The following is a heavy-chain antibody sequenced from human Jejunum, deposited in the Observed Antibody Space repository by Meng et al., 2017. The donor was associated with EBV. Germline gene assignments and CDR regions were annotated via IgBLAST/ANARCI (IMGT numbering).Heavy chain of an antibody. Sequence: EVQVCGSGVGLVNPGASLRLSCAASGFTFTNSHMTWVRQAPGKGLEWVGRIKRTTDGGTTDYAAPVKGRFTISRDDSKNTLYLQMNSLKTEDTAVYYCTDVGGDMIWGQGILVTVSS. CDR1: GFTFTNSH. V-gene: IGHV3-15*01. CDR3: TDVGGDMI. CDR2: IKRTTDGGTT. D-gene: IGHD3-16*01. J-gene: IGHJ4*02.